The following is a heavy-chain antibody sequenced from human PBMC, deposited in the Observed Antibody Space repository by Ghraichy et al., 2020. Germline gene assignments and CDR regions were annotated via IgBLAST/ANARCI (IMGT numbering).Heavy chain of an antibody. J-gene: IGHJ6*01. Sequence: SETLSLTCAVYGGSFSDSYWSWVRQPPGKELEWIGAINHGGSTNYNPSLKSRVTISVDTSKTQFSLRLNSFTAADTAVYYCARFQSGDSGSHSYALDVWGRENSVTVSP. CDR1: GGSFSDSY. V-gene: IGHV4-34*01. CDR2: INHGGST. CDR3: ARFQSGDSGSHSYALDV. D-gene: IGHD2-21*01.